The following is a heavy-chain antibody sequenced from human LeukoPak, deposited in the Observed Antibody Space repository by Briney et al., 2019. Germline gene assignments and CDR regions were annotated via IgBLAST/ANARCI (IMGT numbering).Heavy chain of an antibody. CDR2: IYTAGST. J-gene: IGHJ4*02. D-gene: IGHD6-25*01. Sequence: QAGGSLRLSCAASGFTVSGNYMSWVRQAPGKGLEWVSVIYTAGSTYNADSVKGRFTISRDKSKNTLYLQMSTLRAEDTAVYFCAGGNTWPGLSYWGQGTLLTVSS. V-gene: IGHV3-53*01. CDR3: AGGNTWPGLSY. CDR1: GFTVSGNY.